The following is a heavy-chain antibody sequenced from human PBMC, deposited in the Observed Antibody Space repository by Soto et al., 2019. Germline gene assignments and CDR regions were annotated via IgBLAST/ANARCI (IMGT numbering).Heavy chain of an antibody. CDR1: GDSIRSSSY. J-gene: IGHJ6*02. CDR3: RRSSRYSTDV. CDR2: IYSTGNT. Sequence: SETLSLTCTVSGDSIRSSSYWGWIRQPPGKGLEWIGSIYSTGNTYYNPSLNSQVTISVDTSKNQFPLNVISVTAADTAVYYCRRSSRYSTDVWGQGTTVTVSS. D-gene: IGHD6-13*01. V-gene: IGHV4-39*01.